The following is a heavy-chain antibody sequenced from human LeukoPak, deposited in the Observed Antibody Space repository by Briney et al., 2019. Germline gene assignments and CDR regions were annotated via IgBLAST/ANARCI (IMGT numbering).Heavy chain of an antibody. CDR2: ISSSSSTI. J-gene: IGHJ4*02. D-gene: IGHD2-2*01. Sequence: GGSMRLSCAASGFTFSSYSMNWVRQAPGKGLEWVSYISSSSSTIYYADSVKGRFTISRDNAKNSLYLQMNSLRAEDTAVYYCARDHCSSTSCYFDSDYWGQGTLVTVSS. CDR1: GFTFSSYS. CDR3: ARDHCSSTSCYFDSDY. V-gene: IGHV3-48*01.